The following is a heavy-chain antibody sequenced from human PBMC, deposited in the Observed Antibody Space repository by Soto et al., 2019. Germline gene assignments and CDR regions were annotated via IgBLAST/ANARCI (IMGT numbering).Heavy chain of an antibody. V-gene: IGHV3-21*01. D-gene: IGHD3-16*01. CDR3: ASGGGTTVAIKGWFDP. CDR1: GFTFSDYS. J-gene: IGHJ5*02. Sequence: EVQMVESGGGLVKPGESLRLSCAASGFTFSDYSMNWVRQAPGKGLEWVSSISSRSSYIYYADSVKGRFTISRDNAKNSLSPQMNSVTAEDTAVYYCASGGGTTVAIKGWFDPWGQGTLFTGSS. CDR2: ISSRSSYI.